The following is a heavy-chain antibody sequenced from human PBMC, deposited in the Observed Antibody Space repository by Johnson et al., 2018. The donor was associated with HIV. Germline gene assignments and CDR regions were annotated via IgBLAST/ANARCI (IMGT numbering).Heavy chain of an antibody. CDR2: ISYDGSNK. CDR1: GFTFSSYA. D-gene: IGHD6-19*01. V-gene: IGHV3-30*01. J-gene: IGHJ3*02. Sequence: QVQLVESGGGVVQPGRSLRLSCAASGFTFSSYAMHWVRQAPGKGLEWVAVISYDGSNKYYADSVKGRFTISSDNSKNTLYLQMNSLRAEDTAVYYCAKDHYSSGWYGAFDIWGQGTMVTVSS. CDR3: AKDHYSSGWYGAFDI.